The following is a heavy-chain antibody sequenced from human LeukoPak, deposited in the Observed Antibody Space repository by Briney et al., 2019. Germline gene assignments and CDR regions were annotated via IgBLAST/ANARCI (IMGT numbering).Heavy chain of an antibody. CDR3: ARGCSGVSCYDY. V-gene: IGHV3-21*01. CDR1: GFTLNSYT. CDR2: IPSRSSYI. D-gene: IGHD2-15*01. J-gene: IGHJ4*02. Sequence: GGSRRLSCAASGFTLNSYTMNWVRQAPGKGLEWVSSIPSRSSYIYYADSVKGRFTISRDNARNSLYLQMNSLRSEDTAVYYCARGCSGVSCYDYWGQGTLVTVSS.